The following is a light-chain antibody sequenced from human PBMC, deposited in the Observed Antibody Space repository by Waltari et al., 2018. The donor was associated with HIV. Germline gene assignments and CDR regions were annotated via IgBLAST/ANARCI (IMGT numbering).Light chain of an antibody. CDR2: RAS. Sequence: EIVMTQSPATLSVSPGERATFSCRASQSVISHLAWYQQKPGQAPRLLIYRASTRATGIPARFSGSGSGTEFTLTISSLQSEEFAVYYCQQYNNWTPFTFGQGTRLQIK. CDR1: QSVISH. CDR3: QQYNNWTPFT. V-gene: IGKV3-15*01. J-gene: IGKJ2*01.